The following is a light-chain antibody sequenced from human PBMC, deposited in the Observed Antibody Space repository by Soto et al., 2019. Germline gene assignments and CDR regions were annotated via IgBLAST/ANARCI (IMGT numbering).Light chain of an antibody. CDR3: HHYGGSQYT. J-gene: IGKJ2*01. V-gene: IGKV3-20*01. CDR2: GAS. Sequence: EIVLTQSPGTLSLSPGDGATLSCRASQTVGSSFLGWYQQKPGQAPRLIMYGASNRATGIPDRFTGRGSGTDFTLTISRLVPEDFVVYYCHHYGGSQYTFGQGTKLEI. CDR1: QTVGSSF.